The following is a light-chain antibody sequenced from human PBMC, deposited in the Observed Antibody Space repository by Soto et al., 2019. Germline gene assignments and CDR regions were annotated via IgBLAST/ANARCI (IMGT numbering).Light chain of an antibody. V-gene: IGLV2-14*01. J-gene: IGLJ1*01. CDR2: EVS. CDR1: SSDVGGYKH. CDR3: NSQRSSGTRV. Sequence: QSVLTQPASVSFSPGQSITISCTGTSSDVGGYKHVSWYQHHPGKAPKLMIYEVSNRPSGVSNRFSGSKSGYTASLTISGLQAEDEADYYCNSQRSSGTRVFGTGTKVTVL.